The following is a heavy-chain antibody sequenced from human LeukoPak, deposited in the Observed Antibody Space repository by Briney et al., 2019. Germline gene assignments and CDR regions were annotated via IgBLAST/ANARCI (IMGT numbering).Heavy chain of an antibody. D-gene: IGHD6-13*01. J-gene: IGHJ6*02. CDR3: ARDPGYSSSWYYYYYYYGMDV. Sequence: ASVKVSCKASGYTFTSYGISWVRQAPGQGLEWMGWISAYNVNTNYAQKLQGRVTMTTDTSTSTAYMELRSLRSDDTAVYYCARDPGYSSSWYYYYYYYGMDVWGQGTTVTVSS. V-gene: IGHV1-18*01. CDR2: ISAYNVNT. CDR1: GYTFTSYG.